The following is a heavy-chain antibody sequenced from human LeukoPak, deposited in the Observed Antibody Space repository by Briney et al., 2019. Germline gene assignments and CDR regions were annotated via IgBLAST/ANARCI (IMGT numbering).Heavy chain of an antibody. Sequence: SVKVSCKASGGTFSSYAISWVRQAPGQGLEWMGGIIPIFGTANYAQKFQGRVTITADESTSTAYMELSSLRSEDTAVYYCAVWFGELGYFDYWGLGTLVTVSS. CDR1: GGTFSSYA. CDR2: IIPIFGTA. V-gene: IGHV1-69*01. CDR3: AVWFGELGYFDY. J-gene: IGHJ4*02. D-gene: IGHD3-10*01.